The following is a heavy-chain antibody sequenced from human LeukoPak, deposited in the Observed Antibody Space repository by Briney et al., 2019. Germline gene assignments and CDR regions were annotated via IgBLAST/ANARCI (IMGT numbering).Heavy chain of an antibody. J-gene: IGHJ4*02. D-gene: IGHD6-13*01. CDR3: AKDGIAAAGHASYFDY. CDR1: GFTFGNFW. V-gene: IGHV3-7*03. CDR2: MKGDGSHI. Sequence: PGGSLRLSCAASGFTFGNFWMSWVRQAPGRGLQWVASMKGDGSHIYYVDSVKGRFTISRDNSKNSLYLQMNSLRTEDTALYYCAKDGIAAAGHASYFDYWGQGTLVTVSS.